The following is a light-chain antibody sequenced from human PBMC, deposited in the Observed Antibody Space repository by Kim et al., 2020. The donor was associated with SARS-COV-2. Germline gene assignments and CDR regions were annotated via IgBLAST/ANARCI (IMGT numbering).Light chain of an antibody. Sequence: VALGQTVRITCQGDSLRSYYANWYQQKPGQAPILVIYGKNNRPSGIPGRFSGSSSGNTASLTITGTQAGDEADYYCNSRDSNDNVVFGGGTQLTVL. CDR2: GKN. J-gene: IGLJ3*02. CDR1: SLRSYY. V-gene: IGLV3-19*01. CDR3: NSRDSNDNVV.